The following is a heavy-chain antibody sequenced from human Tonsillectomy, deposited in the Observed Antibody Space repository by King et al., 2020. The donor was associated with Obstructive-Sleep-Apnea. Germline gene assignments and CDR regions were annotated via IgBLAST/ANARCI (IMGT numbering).Heavy chain of an antibody. D-gene: IGHD2-15*01. V-gene: IGHV1-24*01. CDR1: GYTLSEVS. Sequence: QLVQSGAEVKKPGASVKVSCKVSGYTLSEVSAHWVRQAPGQGLEWMGGFDPKDGEAMYAQKFQGRVTMIEDTSTDTIYMELSSLRSEDTAIYYCAADWGYCSGGSCHIFDFWGQGTLVTVSS. J-gene: IGHJ4*02. CDR3: AADWGYCSGGSCHIFDF. CDR2: FDPKDGEA.